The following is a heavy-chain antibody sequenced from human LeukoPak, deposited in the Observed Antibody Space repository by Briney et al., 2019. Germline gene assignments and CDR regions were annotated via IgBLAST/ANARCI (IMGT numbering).Heavy chain of an antibody. CDR3: ASPPPSLYYYDSSGYSFDY. Sequence: PGRSLRLSCAASGFTFSSYAMHWVRQAPGKGLEWVSAISGSGGSTYYADSVKGRFTISRDNSKNTLYLQMNSLRAEDTAVYCCASPPPSLYYYDSSGYSFDYWGRGTLVTVSS. V-gene: IGHV3-23*01. CDR2: ISGSGGST. J-gene: IGHJ4*02. D-gene: IGHD3-22*01. CDR1: GFTFSSYA.